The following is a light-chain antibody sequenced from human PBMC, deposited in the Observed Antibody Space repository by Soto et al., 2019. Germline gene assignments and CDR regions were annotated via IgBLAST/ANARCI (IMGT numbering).Light chain of an antibody. V-gene: IGKV1-5*03. CDR3: QQYNSYPLT. J-gene: IGKJ4*01. CDR2: KAS. Sequence: DIQMTQSPSTLSASGGDRVTITCRASQSISSWLAWYQQKPGKAPNLLIYKASSLESVVPSRFSGSGSGTEFTLTISSLQPDDFATYYCQQYNSYPLTFDGGTKVEIK. CDR1: QSISSW.